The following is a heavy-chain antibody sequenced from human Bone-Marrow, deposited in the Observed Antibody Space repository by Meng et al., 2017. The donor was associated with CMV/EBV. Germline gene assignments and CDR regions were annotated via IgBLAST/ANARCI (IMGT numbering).Heavy chain of an antibody. CDR2: IRSKAYGGTT. Sequence: GGSLRLSCTASGFTFGDYAMSWVRQAPGKGLEWVGFIRSKAYGGTTEYAASVKGRFTISRDVSKSIAYLQMNSLKTEDTAVYYCTGVTMVRGVIPNGDYWGQGTLVTVSS. CDR3: TGVTMVRGVIPNGDY. D-gene: IGHD3-10*01. V-gene: IGHV3-49*04. CDR1: GFTFGDYA. J-gene: IGHJ4*02.